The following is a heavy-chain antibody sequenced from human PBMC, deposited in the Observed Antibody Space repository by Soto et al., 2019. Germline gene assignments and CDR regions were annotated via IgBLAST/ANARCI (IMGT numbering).Heavy chain of an antibody. CDR1: GGSISSYY. CDR2: IYYSGST. CDR3: GKRNYDILPGYYPFDY. D-gene: IGHD3-9*01. J-gene: IGHJ4*02. Sequence: PSETLSLTCTVSGGSISSYYWSWIRQPPGKGLEWIGYIYYSGSTNYNPSLKSRVTISVDTSKNQFSLKLSSVTAADTAVYYCGKRNYDILPGYYPFDYWGQGTLVTVSS. V-gene: IGHV4-59*08.